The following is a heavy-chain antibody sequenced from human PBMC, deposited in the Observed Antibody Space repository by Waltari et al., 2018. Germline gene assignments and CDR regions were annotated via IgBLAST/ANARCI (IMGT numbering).Heavy chain of an antibody. CDR1: GGSISSSSYY. CDR3: ARDGGMTTVTTGGVGP. V-gene: IGHV4-39*07. Sequence: QVQLQESGPGLVKPSETLSLTCTVSGGSISSSSYYWGWIRQPPGKGLEWIGSIYYSGSTYNNPSLKSRVTISVDTSKNQFSLKLSSVTAADTAVYYCARDGGMTTVTTGGVGPWGQGTLVTVSS. J-gene: IGHJ5*02. D-gene: IGHD4-17*01. CDR2: IYYSGST.